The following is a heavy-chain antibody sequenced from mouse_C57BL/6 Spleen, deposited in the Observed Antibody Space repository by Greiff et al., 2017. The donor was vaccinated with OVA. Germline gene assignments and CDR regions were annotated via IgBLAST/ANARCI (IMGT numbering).Heavy chain of an antibody. D-gene: IGHD2-1*01. Sequence: QVQLQQSGAELARPGASVKLSCKASGYTFTSYGISWVKQRTGQGLEWIGEIYPRSGNTYYNEKFKGKATLTADKSSSTAYMELRSLTSEDSAVYVCARYDGNYVDAMDYWGQGTSVTVSS. CDR2: IYPRSGNT. J-gene: IGHJ4*01. CDR3: ARYDGNYVDAMDY. CDR1: GYTFTSYG. V-gene: IGHV1-81*01.